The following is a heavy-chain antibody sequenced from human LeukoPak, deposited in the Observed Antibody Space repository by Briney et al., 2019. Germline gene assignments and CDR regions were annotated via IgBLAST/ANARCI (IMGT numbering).Heavy chain of an antibody. CDR1: GFTFTNAW. CDR3: ARQGDKSGAAFDI. D-gene: IGHD3-16*01. V-gene: IGHV3-48*04. Sequence: GGSLRLTCAASGFTFTNAWMSWVRQVPGKGLEWVSYISSSSSTIYYADSVKGRFTISRDNAKNSLYLQMNSLRAEDTAVYYCARQGDKSGAAFDIWGQGTMVTVSS. J-gene: IGHJ3*02. CDR2: ISSSSSTI.